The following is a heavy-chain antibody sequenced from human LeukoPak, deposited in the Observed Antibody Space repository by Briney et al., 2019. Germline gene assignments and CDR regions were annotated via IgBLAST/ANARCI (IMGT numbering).Heavy chain of an antibody. V-gene: IGHV3-20*01. D-gene: IGHD3-10*01. Sequence: AGSLRLSCAASGFTFDDYGMSWVRQAPGKGLEWVSGINWNGVSTGYADSVKGRFTISRDNAKKSLFLQMNSLRAEDTALYHCARSLGDSGNYYKWFDPWGQGTLVTVSS. CDR2: INWNGVST. J-gene: IGHJ5*02. CDR3: ARSLGDSGNYYKWFDP. CDR1: GFTFDDYG.